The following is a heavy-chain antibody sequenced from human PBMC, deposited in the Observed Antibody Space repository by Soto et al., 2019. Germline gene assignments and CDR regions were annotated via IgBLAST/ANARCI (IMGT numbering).Heavy chain of an antibody. CDR1: GFTFSDYY. Sequence: PGGSLRLSCAASGFTFSDYYMSWIRQAPGKGLEWVSSISSSSSYIYYADSVKGRFTISRDNAKNSLYLQMNSLRAEDTAVYYCARGVGPSWSYYNPYFDYWGQGTLVTVSS. J-gene: IGHJ4*02. V-gene: IGHV3-11*06. CDR3: ARGVGPSWSYYNPYFDY. D-gene: IGHD3-10*01. CDR2: ISSSSSYI.